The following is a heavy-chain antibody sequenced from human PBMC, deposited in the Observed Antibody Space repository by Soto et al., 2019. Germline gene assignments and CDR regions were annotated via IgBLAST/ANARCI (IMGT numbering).Heavy chain of an antibody. J-gene: IGHJ4*02. CDR2: IYYSGST. D-gene: IGHD3-9*01. CDR1: GGSISSSSYY. CDR3: ARHDWAKPFDY. Sequence: SETLSLTCTVSGGSISSSSYYWGWIRQPPGRGLEWIGSIYYSGSTYYNPSLKSRVTISVDTSKNQFSLKLSSVTAADTAVYYCARHDWAKPFDYWGQGTLVTVSS. V-gene: IGHV4-39*01.